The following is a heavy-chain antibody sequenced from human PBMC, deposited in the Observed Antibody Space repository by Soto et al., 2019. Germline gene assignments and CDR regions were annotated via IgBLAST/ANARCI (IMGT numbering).Heavy chain of an antibody. CDR3: ARRLGYSSGWYACFDY. V-gene: IGHV5-51*01. CDR1: GYSFTSYW. D-gene: IGHD6-19*01. CDR2: IYPGDSDT. Sequence: GESLTISCKGSGYSFTSYWIGWVRQMPGKGLEWMGIIYPGDSDTRYSPSFQGQVTISADKSISTAYLQWSSLKASDTAMYYCARRLGYSSGWYACFDYWGQGTLVTVSS. J-gene: IGHJ4*02.